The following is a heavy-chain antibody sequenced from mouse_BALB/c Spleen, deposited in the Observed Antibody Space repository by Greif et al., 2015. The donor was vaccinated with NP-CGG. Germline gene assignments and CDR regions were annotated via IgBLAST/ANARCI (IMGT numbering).Heavy chain of an antibody. V-gene: IGHV1-7*01. J-gene: IGHJ3*01. CDR1: GYTFTSYW. CDR2: INPSTGYT. CDR3: ARREGTGTFAY. Sequence: QVQLQQSGAELAKPGAPVKMSCKASGYTFTSYWMHWVKQRPGQGLEWIGYINPSTGYTEYNQKFKDKATLTADKSSSTAYMQLSSLTSEDSAVYYCARREGTGTFAYWGQGTLVTVSS. D-gene: IGHD4-1*01.